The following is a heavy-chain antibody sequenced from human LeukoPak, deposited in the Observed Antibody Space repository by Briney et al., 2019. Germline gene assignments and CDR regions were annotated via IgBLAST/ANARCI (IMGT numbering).Heavy chain of an antibody. D-gene: IGHD6-19*01. CDR1: GFTFSSYG. CDR3: AKDPLYSVAGPPRYYGMDV. V-gene: IGHV3-30*02. J-gene: IGHJ6*02. CDR2: IRYDGSNK. Sequence: GGSLRLSCAASGFTFSSYGMHWVRQAPGKGLEWVAFIRYDGSNKYYADSVRGRFTIFRDNSKNTPYLQMNSLRAEDTAVYYCAKDPLYSVAGPPRYYGMDVWGQGTTVTVSS.